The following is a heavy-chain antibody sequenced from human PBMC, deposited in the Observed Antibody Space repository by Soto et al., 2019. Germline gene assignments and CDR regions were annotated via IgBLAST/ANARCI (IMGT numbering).Heavy chain of an antibody. CDR2: ISAYNGNT. Sequence: QVQLVQSGAEVKKPGASVKVSCKASGYTFTSYGISWVRQAPGQGLEWMGWISAYNGNTNYAQKLQGRVTMTTDTATSTAYMELRSLRSDDTAVYYCARDQGYCSSTSCRWFDPWGQGTLVTVSS. CDR3: ARDQGYCSSTSCRWFDP. D-gene: IGHD2-2*01. J-gene: IGHJ5*02. CDR1: GYTFTSYG. V-gene: IGHV1-18*01.